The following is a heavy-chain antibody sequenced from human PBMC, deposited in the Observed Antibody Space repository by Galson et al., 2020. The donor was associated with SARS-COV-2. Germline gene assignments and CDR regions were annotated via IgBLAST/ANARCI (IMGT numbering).Heavy chain of an antibody. CDR3: ARETFDYSSSYFDY. J-gene: IGHJ4*02. CDR2: ISSDGNNN. V-gene: IGHV3-30*01. Sequence: GGSLRLSCAASGLTFSSYAMHWVRQAPGKGLEWVAIISSDGNNNHYADAVKGRFTISRDNSKNTLYLQMNGLRAEDTAVYYCARETFDYSSSYFDYWGQGTLVTVSS. CDR1: GLTFSSYA. D-gene: IGHD6-6*01.